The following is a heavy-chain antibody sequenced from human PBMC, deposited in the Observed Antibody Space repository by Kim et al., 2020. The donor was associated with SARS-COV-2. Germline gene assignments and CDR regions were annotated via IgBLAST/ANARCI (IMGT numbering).Heavy chain of an antibody. Sequence: GGSLRLSCAASGFTFSSYGMHWVRQAPGKGLEWVAVISYDGSNKYYAHSVKGRFTISRDNSKNTLYLQMNSLRAEDTAVYYCAKIVVVVAANDYWGQGTL. CDR3: AKIVVVVAANDY. D-gene: IGHD2-15*01. J-gene: IGHJ4*02. CDR1: GFTFSSYG. CDR2: ISYDGSNK. V-gene: IGHV3-30*18.